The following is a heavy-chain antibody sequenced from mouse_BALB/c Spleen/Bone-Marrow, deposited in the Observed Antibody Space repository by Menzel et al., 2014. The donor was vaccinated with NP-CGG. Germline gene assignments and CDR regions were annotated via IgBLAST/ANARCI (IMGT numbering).Heavy chain of an antibody. CDR3: AGRIPSMGAMEY. CDR1: GYTFTGYT. J-gene: IGHJ4*01. V-gene: IGHV1-18*01. CDR2: INPNNGGT. Sequence: EVQLVESGPELVKPGASVKISCKSSGYTFTGYTMHWVQQSHGKSLEWIGGINPNNGGTSYTQQFKGKATLTVDKSSSTDDEERRSLTSEDSAVYYCAGRIPSMGAMEYWGQGTSVTVSA.